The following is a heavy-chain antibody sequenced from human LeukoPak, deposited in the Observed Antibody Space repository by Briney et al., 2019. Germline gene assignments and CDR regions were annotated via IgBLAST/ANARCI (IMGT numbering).Heavy chain of an antibody. CDR2: IYYSGST. CDR3: ARERIVGATTRGSAFDI. D-gene: IGHD1-26*01. CDR1: GGSLSSYY. J-gene: IGHJ3*02. Sequence: SETLSLTCTVSGGSLSSYYWSWIRQPPGKGLEWIGYIYYSGSTNYNPSLKSRVTISVDTSKNQFSLKLSSVTAADTAVYYCARERIVGATTRGSAFDIWGQGTMVTVSS. V-gene: IGHV4-59*01.